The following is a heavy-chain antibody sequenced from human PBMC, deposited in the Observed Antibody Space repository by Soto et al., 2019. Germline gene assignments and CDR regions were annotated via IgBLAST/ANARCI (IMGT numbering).Heavy chain of an antibody. D-gene: IGHD3-9*01. Sequence: QVQLQESGPGLVKPSQTLSLTCTVSGGSIRSGAYFWTWIRQLPGRGLEWIGYSSYSGSTYYDPSLKSRATISVDTSKNQFSLDLSSVTAADTAVYYCARGLILTGHVWFDAWGQGTLVTVSS. CDR1: GGSIRSGAYF. J-gene: IGHJ5*02. V-gene: IGHV4-31*03. CDR2: SSYSGST. CDR3: ARGLILTGHVWFDA.